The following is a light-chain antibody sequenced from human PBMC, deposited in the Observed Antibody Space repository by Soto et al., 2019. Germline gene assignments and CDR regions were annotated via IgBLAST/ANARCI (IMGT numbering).Light chain of an antibody. CDR3: QQSYSTPIT. CDR2: TTS. Sequence: DIQMTQSPSSLSASVGDRVTITCRASQSINRHLNWYQQKPGKAPKVLIYTTSSLRSGVPSRFRGSGSGTDLTLTITSLQPEDFATYYCQQSYSTPITFGQGTRLEIK. J-gene: IGKJ5*01. CDR1: QSINRH. V-gene: IGKV1-39*01.